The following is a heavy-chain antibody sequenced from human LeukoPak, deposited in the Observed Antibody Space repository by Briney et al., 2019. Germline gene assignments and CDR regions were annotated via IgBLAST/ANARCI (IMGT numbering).Heavy chain of an antibody. V-gene: IGHV5-51*01. CDR2: IYPGNSDT. CDR3: ATHENQTSGWPAGGGY. J-gene: IGHJ4*02. Sequence: GESLQISCKASGYNFTNYWIGGVRQVPGEGLEWMCIIYPGNSDTRYSPSFRGQVTISADKSISTAYLQWSILKASDTAMYYCATHENQTSGWPAGGGYWGQGTLVTVSS. D-gene: IGHD6-19*01. CDR1: GYNFTNYW.